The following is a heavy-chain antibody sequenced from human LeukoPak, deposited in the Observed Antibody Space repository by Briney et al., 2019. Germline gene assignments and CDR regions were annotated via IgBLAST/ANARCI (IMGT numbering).Heavy chain of an antibody. CDR3: AQSPKYSSSYY. J-gene: IGHJ4*02. CDR2: INPNSGGT. D-gene: IGHD6-6*01. V-gene: IGHV1-2*02. Sequence: GASVKVSCKASGYTFTGYYMHWVRQAPGQGLEWMGWINPNSGGTNYARKFQGRVTMTRDTSISTAYMELSRLRSDDTAVYYCAQSPKYSSSYYWGQGTLVTVSS. CDR1: GYTFTGYY.